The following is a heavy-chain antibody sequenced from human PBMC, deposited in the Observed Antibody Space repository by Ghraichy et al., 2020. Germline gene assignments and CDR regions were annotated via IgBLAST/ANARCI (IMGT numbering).Heavy chain of an antibody. Sequence: GGSLRLSCAASGFTFSSYGMHWVRQAPGKGLEWVAVIRYDGSNKYYADSVQGRFTISRDNSKNTLYLQMDSLRAEDTAVYYCARGPAYCNSPTCYSDYWGKGTRVSVSS. CDR1: GFTFSSYG. D-gene: IGHD2-2*01. J-gene: IGHJ4*02. V-gene: IGHV3-33*01. CDR2: IRYDGSNK. CDR3: ARGPAYCNSPTCYSDY.